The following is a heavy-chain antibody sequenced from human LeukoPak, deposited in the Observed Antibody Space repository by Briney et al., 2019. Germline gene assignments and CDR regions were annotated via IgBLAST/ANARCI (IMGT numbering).Heavy chain of an antibody. V-gene: IGHV4-34*01. J-gene: IGHJ4*02. CDR2: INHRGST. Sequence: SETLSLTCAVYGGSFSGYYWSWIRQPPGKGLEWIGEINHRGSTTYNPSLKSRVSISVDTSKNQFSLKLSSVTAAGTAVYYCARDLEKWGQGTLVTVSS. CDR3: ARDLEK. CDR1: GGSFSGYY.